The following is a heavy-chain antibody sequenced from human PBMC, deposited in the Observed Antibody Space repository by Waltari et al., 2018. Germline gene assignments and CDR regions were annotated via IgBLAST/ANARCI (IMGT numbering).Heavy chain of an antibody. CDR2: INPNSGGT. Sequence: QVQLVQSGAEVKKPGASVKVSCKASGYTFTGYYMHWGPQAPGQGLEWMGRINPNSGGTNYAQKFQGRVTMTRDTSISTAYMELSRLRSDDTAVYYCARERIGYCTNGVCYEFDYWGQGTLVTVSS. J-gene: IGHJ4*02. V-gene: IGHV1-2*06. CDR3: ARERIGYCTNGVCYEFDY. CDR1: GYTFTGYY. D-gene: IGHD2-8*01.